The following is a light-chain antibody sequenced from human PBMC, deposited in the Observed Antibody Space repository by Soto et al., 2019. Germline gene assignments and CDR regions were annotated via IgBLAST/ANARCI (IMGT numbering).Light chain of an antibody. CDR3: QQYKSSPV. CDR2: DAS. Sequence: DIQMTQSPSTLSASVGDRVTITCRASQSIGTWLAWYQQKLGKAPKLLIYDASSLESGAPSRFSGSGSGTEFTLTISSLQPHDSATYYCQQYKSSPVFGQGTKVEIK. CDR1: QSIGTW. J-gene: IGKJ1*01. V-gene: IGKV1-5*01.